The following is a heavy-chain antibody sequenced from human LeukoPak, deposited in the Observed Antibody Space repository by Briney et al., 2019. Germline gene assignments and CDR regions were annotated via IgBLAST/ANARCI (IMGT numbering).Heavy chain of an antibody. Sequence: GGSLRLSCAAPGFTFSNAWMSWVRQATGKGLEWVGRIKSKTDGGTTDYAAPVKGRFTISRDDSKNTLYLQMNSLKTEDTAVYYCTRDFWSGYSIDPWGQGTLVTVSS. CDR2: IKSKTDGGTT. CDR3: TRDFWSGYSIDP. V-gene: IGHV3-15*01. J-gene: IGHJ5*02. D-gene: IGHD3-3*01. CDR1: GFTFSNAW.